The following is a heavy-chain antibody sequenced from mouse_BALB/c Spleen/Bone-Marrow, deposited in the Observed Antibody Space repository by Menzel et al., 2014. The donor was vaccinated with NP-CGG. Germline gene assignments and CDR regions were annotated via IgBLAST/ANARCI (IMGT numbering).Heavy chain of an antibody. J-gene: IGHJ1*01. V-gene: IGHV5-12-2*01. CDR1: GFTFSSYI. D-gene: IGHD6-2*01. CDR2: ISHSGGSS. CDR3: ARVSPYWYFDV. Sequence: EVMLVESGGGFVQPGGSPKLSCAASGFTFSSYIMSWVRQTPEKRLEWVAYISHSGGSSYYLDTVKGRFTISRDNAKNTLYLQMSSLKSEDTAMYYCARVSPYWYFDVWGAGTTVTVSS.